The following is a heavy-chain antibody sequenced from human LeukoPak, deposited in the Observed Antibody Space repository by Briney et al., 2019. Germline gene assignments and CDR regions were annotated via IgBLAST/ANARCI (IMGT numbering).Heavy chain of an antibody. CDR1: GGSVSSYY. Sequence: SETLSLTCTVSGGSVSSYYWSWIRQPAGKGLEWIGRIYTSGSTNYNPSLKSRVTMSVDTSKNQFSLKLSSVTAADTAVYYCARDSVVPAAIWFDPWGQGTLVTVSS. D-gene: IGHD2-2*01. J-gene: IGHJ5*02. CDR2: IYTSGST. V-gene: IGHV4-4*07. CDR3: ARDSVVPAAIWFDP.